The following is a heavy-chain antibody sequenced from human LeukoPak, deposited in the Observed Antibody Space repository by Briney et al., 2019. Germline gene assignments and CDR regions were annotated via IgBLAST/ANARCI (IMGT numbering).Heavy chain of an antibody. Sequence: SETLSLTCTVSGGSISSYYWSWIRQPPGKGLEWIGYIYYSGSTYYNPSLKSRVTISVDTSKNQFSLKLSSVTAADTAVYYCARGGDDSSGYYYYWGQGTLVTVSS. J-gene: IGHJ4*02. V-gene: IGHV4-59*06. CDR3: ARGGDDSSGYYYY. CDR1: GGSISSYY. D-gene: IGHD3-22*01. CDR2: IYYSGST.